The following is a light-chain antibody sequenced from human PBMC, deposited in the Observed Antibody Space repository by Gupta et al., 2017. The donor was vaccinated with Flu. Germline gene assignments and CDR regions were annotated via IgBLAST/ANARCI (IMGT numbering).Light chain of an antibody. CDR2: LGS. J-gene: IGKJ1*01. Sequence: DIVMTQSPLSLPVTPGEPASISCRSSQSLLHSNGYNYLDWYLQKPGQSPQLLIYLGSNRASGVPYRSSGSGSGTDFTLKISRVEAEDVGVYYCMQALQTLWTFGQGTKVEIK. CDR1: QSLLHSNGYNY. V-gene: IGKV2-28*01. CDR3: MQALQTLWT.